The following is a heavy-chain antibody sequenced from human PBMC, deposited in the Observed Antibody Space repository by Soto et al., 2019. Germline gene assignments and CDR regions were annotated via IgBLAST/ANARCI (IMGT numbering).Heavy chain of an antibody. CDR3: ARLSSIAARCFDY. CDR2: INHSGSA. CDR1: GGSISSYY. D-gene: IGHD6-6*01. Sequence: SETLSLTCTVSGGSISSYYWGWIRQPPGKGLEWIGEINHSGSANYNPTFKSRVSISVDTSKNQMSLQLSSVSAADTAVYYCARLSSIAARCFDYWGQGTLVTVSS. J-gene: IGHJ4*02. V-gene: IGHV4-34*01.